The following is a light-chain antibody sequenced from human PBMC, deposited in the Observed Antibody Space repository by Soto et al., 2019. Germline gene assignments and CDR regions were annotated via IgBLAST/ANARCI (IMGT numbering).Light chain of an antibody. CDR3: QQSYSKRT. Sequence: DIQMTQSPSSLSASVGDRVNITCRASQDISTSLNWYQQKPGKAPNLLIYAAASLQSGVPSRFSGSGSGTDFPLTISSLQPEDFATYYCQQSYSKRTFGQGTKVEIK. CDR1: QDISTS. V-gene: IGKV1-39*01. CDR2: AAA. J-gene: IGKJ1*01.